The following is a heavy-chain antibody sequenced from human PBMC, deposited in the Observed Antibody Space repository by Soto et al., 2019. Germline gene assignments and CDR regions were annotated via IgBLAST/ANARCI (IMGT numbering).Heavy chain of an antibody. Sequence: QVQLVQSGAEVKKPGSSVKVSCKASGGTFSSYTISWVRQAPGQGLEWMGRIIPILGIANYAQKFQGRVTITADKPTSTAYMELSSLRSEDTAVYYCARDDLIAAAGIDYWGQGTLVTVSS. CDR3: ARDDLIAAAGIDY. V-gene: IGHV1-69*08. CDR1: GGTFSSYT. CDR2: IIPILGIA. J-gene: IGHJ4*02. D-gene: IGHD6-13*01.